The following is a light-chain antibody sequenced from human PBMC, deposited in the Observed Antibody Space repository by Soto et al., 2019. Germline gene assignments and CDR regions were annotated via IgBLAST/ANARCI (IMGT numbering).Light chain of an antibody. CDR1: QNINDW. V-gene: IGKV1-5*03. CDR2: KAS. Sequence: DILVTQSPSTLSASVGDRVTINCRASQNINDWLAWYQQKSGKAPKVLIYKASSLESGVPSRFSGSGSGTEFTLTISSLQTEDFATYYCQQYGANPPWTFGQGTKVEIK. CDR3: QQYGANPPWT. J-gene: IGKJ1*01.